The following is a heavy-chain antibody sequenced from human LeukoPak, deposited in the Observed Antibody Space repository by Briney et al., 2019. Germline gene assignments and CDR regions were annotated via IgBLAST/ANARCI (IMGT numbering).Heavy chain of an antibody. D-gene: IGHD3-10*02. CDR3: ARQRRYYYVLDY. Sequence: PSGTLSLTCAVSGGSISSSNWWSWVRQPPGKGLEWIGEIYHSGSTNYNPSLKSRVTISVDTSKNQFSLKLSSVTAADTAVYYCARQRRYYYVLDYWGQGTLVTVSS. CDR1: GGSISSSNW. CDR2: IYHSGST. J-gene: IGHJ4*02. V-gene: IGHV4-4*02.